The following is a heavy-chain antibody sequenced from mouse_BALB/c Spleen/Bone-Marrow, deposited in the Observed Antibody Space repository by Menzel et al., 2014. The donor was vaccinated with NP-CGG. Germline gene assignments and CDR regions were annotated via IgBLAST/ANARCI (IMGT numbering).Heavy chain of an antibody. Sequence: DVMLVESGGGLVQPGGSWKLSCAASGFTFSSFGMHWVRQAPEKGLEWVAYINSGSSTIYYADTVKGRFTISRDNPKNTLFLQMTSLRSEDTAMYYCARRYYGSSFSYFDYWGQGTTLTVSS. J-gene: IGHJ2*01. CDR1: GFTFSSFG. CDR2: INSGSSTI. V-gene: IGHV5-17*02. CDR3: ARRYYGSSFSYFDY. D-gene: IGHD1-1*01.